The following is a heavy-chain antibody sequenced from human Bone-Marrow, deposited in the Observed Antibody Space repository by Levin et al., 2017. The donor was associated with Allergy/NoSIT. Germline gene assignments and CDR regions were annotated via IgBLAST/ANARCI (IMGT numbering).Heavy chain of an antibody. Sequence: SGPTLVKPTETLTLTCSFSGFSLSAAGGGVTWIRQPPGKALEWLALIYLDGDVLYSPSLKNRLTIIKDASKNQVFLTMTDMDTVDTGTYLCARRRVGFGESFDSWGQGTPVTVSS. CDR2: IYLDGDV. CDR1: GFSLSAAGGG. J-gene: IGHJ4*02. V-gene: IGHV2-5*02. D-gene: IGHD3-10*01. CDR3: ARRRVGFGESFDS.